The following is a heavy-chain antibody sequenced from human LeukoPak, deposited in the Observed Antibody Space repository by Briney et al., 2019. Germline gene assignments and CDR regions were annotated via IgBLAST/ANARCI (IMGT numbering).Heavy chain of an antibody. Sequence: PGGPLRLSCAASGFTFSSYWMSWVRQAPGKGLEWVANIKQDGSEKYYVDSVKGRFTISRDNAKNSLYLQMNSLRAEDTAVYYCARVFAPLFAPPPQVVPAAPSYYYYMDVWGKGTTVTVSS. D-gene: IGHD2-2*01. CDR3: ARVFAPLFAPPPQVVPAAPSYYYYMDV. CDR1: GFTFSSYW. CDR2: IKQDGSEK. J-gene: IGHJ6*03. V-gene: IGHV3-7*01.